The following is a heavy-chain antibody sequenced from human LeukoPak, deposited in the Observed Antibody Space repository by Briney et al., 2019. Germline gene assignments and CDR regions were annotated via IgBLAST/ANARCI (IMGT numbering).Heavy chain of an antibody. Sequence: SETLSLTCTVSGGSISSGGYYWSWIRQHPGKGLEWIGYIYYSGSTYYNPSLKSRVTISVDTSKNQFSLKLSSVTAADTAVYYCARLNYDILTGPDYWGQGTPVTVSS. V-gene: IGHV4-31*03. D-gene: IGHD3-9*01. CDR3: ARLNYDILTGPDY. CDR1: GGSISSGGYY. J-gene: IGHJ4*02. CDR2: IYYSGST.